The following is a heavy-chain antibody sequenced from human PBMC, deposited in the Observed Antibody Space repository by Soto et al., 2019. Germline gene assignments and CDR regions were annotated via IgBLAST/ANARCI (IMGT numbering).Heavy chain of an antibody. CDR2: INSDGSST. Sequence: EVQLVESGGGLVQPGGSLRLSCAASGFTFSSYWMHWVRQAPGKGLVWVSRINSDGSSTSYADSVKGRFTISRDNAKNKLYLQMNSLRAEDTAMYYCARGGVGRYCSSTSCYTWVFDYWGQGTLVTVSS. J-gene: IGHJ4*02. D-gene: IGHD2-2*02. CDR3: ARGGVGRYCSSTSCYTWVFDY. V-gene: IGHV3-74*01. CDR1: GFTFSSYW.